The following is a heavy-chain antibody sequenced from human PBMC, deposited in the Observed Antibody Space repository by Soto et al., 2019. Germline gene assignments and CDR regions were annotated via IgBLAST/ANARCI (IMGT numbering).Heavy chain of an antibody. CDR1: GGSISSSSYY. Sequence: SETLSLTCTVSGGSISSSSYYWGWIRQPPGKGLEWIGYIYYSGSTYYNPSLKSRVTISVDTSKNQFSLKLSSVTAADTAVYYCARVYYDSSESKIFDYWGQGTLVTVSS. J-gene: IGHJ4*02. V-gene: IGHV4-39*07. CDR2: IYYSGST. D-gene: IGHD3-22*01. CDR3: ARVYYDSSESKIFDY.